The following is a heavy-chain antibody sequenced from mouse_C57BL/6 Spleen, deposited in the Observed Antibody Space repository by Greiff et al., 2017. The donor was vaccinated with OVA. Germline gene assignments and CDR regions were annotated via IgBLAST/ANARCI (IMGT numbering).Heavy chain of an antibody. V-gene: IGHV1-72*01. CDR3: ANYYGSSHYWYFDV. CDR1: GYTFTSYW. Sequence: QVQLKQPGAELVKPGASVKLSCKASGYTFTSYWMHWVKQRPGRGLEWIGRIDPNSGGTKYNEKFKSKATLTVDKPSSTAYMQLSSLTSEDSAVYYCANYYGSSHYWYFDVWGTGTTVTVSS. J-gene: IGHJ1*03. CDR2: IDPNSGGT. D-gene: IGHD1-1*01.